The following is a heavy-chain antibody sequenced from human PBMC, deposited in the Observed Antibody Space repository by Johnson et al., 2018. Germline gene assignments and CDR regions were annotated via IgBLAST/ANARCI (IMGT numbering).Heavy chain of an antibody. D-gene: IGHD3-3*01. Sequence: QVQLVQSGAEVKKPGSSVKVSCKASGGTFSSYAISWVRQAPGQGLEWMGGIIPIFGTANYAQKFQGRVTITADESTSTAYMELSSLRSEDTAVYYGARDGGITIFGVVITPYYGMDVWGQGTTVTVSS. CDR2: IIPIFGTA. V-gene: IGHV1-69*12. CDR3: ARDGGITIFGVVITPYYGMDV. J-gene: IGHJ6*02. CDR1: GGTFSSYA.